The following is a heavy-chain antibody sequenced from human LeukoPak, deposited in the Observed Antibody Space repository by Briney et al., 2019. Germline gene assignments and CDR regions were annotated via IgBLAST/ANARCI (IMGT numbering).Heavy chain of an antibody. CDR1: GFTFSSYV. J-gene: IGHJ4*02. CDR3: ANAHDC. CDR2: ISGSGGTT. V-gene: IGHV3-23*01. Sequence: PRGSLRLSCAASGFTFSSYVMTWVRQAPGKGLEWVSGISGSGGTTDYADSVKGRFTISRDNSKNTLYLQMNSLRAEDTAVYYCANAHDCWGQGTLVTVSS.